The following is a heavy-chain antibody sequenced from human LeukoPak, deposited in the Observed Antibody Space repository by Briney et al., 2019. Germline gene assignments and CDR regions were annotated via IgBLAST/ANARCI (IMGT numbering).Heavy chain of an antibody. Sequence: GGSLRLSCAASGFTFSSYAMSWVRQAPGKGLEWVSAISGSGSSTYYADSVKGRFTISRDNSKNTLYLQMNSLRAEDTAVYYCAKLASSGWYEDYGMDVWGQGTTVTVSS. CDR3: AKLASSGWYEDYGMDV. V-gene: IGHV3-23*01. CDR2: ISGSGSST. CDR1: GFTFSSYA. J-gene: IGHJ6*02. D-gene: IGHD6-19*01.